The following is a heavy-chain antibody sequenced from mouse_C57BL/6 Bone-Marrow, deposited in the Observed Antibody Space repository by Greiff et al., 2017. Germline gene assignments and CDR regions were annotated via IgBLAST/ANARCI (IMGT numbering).Heavy chain of an antibody. CDR3: ARGGYYGNFDY. J-gene: IGHJ2*01. D-gene: IGHD2-1*01. CDR2: INPYNGGT. V-gene: IGHV1-19*01. Sequence: EVQLQQSGPVLVKPGASVKMSCTASGYTFTDYYMNWVKQSHGKSLEWIGVINPYNGGTSYNQKFKGKATLTVDKSSSTAYMALNSLTSEDSAVYYCARGGYYGNFDYWGQGTTLTVSS. CDR1: GYTFTDYY.